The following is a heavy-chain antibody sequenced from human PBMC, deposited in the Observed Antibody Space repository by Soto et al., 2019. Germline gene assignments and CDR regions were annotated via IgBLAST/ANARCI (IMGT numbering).Heavy chain of an antibody. CDR3: ARGYSGP. D-gene: IGHD5-12*01. J-gene: IGHJ5*02. V-gene: IGHV3-21*01. Sequence: GGSLRLSCAAYGFTFTAYNMNWVRQAPGKGLEWVSSITSGRTYIYYAESVKGRFTIFRDNAKKSLYLQMNGLRVEDTAMYYCARGYSGPWGQGTLVTVSS. CDR2: ITSGRTYI. CDR1: GFTFTAYN.